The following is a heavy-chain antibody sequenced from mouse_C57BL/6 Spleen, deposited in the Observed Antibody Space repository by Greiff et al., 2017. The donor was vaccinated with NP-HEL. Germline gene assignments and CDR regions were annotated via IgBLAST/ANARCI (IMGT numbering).Heavy chain of an antibody. D-gene: IGHD2-3*01. CDR2: INYDGSST. CDR3: ARERELYDGYFDWYFDV. V-gene: IGHV5-16*01. Sequence: DVKLVESEGGLVQPGSSMKLSCTASGFTFSDYYMAWVRQVPEKGLEWVANINYDGSSTYYLDSLKSRFIISRDNAKNILYLQMSSLKSEDTATYYCARERELYDGYFDWYFDVWGTGTTVTVSS. J-gene: IGHJ1*03. CDR1: GFTFSDYY.